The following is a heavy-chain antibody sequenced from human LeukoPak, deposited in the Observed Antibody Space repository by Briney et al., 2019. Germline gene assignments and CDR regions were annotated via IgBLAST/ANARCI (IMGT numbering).Heavy chain of an antibody. Sequence: SQTLSLTCAISGDSVSSNSAAWNWLRQSPSRGLEWLVRTYYRSKWYNDYAVSVKSRITINPDTSKNQFSLQLNSVTPEDTAVYYCAREPYYYGSGKPGGMDVWGQGTTVTVSS. CDR2: TYYRSKWYN. J-gene: IGHJ6*02. CDR3: AREPYYYGSGKPGGMDV. CDR1: GDSVSSNSAA. D-gene: IGHD3-10*01. V-gene: IGHV6-1*01.